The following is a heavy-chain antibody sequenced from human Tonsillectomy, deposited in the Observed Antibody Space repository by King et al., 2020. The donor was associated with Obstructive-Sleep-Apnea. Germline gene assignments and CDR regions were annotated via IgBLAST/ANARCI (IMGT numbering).Heavy chain of an antibody. Sequence: QLQESGPGLLKPSETLSLSCTVSGGSISSFYWSWIRQPPEKGLQWIGYIYYSGSTNYNPSLKSRVTISVDTSKNQFSLKLTSVTAADTAVYYCARGDIYPLSFDYWGQGTLVTVSS. D-gene: IGHD2-2*02. CDR2: IYYSGST. CDR1: GGSISSFY. CDR3: ARGDIYPLSFDY. V-gene: IGHV4-59*01. J-gene: IGHJ4*02.